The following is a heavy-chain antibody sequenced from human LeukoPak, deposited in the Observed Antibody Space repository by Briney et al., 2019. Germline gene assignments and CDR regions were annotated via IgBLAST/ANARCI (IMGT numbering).Heavy chain of an antibody. CDR2: IYPSGST. CDR1: GGSISAYF. Sequence: PSETLSLTCTVSGGSISAYFWNWVRQPAGKGLEWIGRIYPSGSTNYSPSLTSRVTMSRDTSTNPFFLKLNSMTAADTAVYYCARGWEANLDVWGKGTTVTVSS. D-gene: IGHD1-26*01. J-gene: IGHJ6*04. V-gene: IGHV4-4*07. CDR3: ARGWEANLDV.